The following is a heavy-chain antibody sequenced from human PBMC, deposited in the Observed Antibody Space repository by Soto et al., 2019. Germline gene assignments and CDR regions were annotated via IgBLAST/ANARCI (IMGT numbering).Heavy chain of an antibody. CDR2: IVPMFGTT. Sequence: QVQLVQSGAEVKKTGSSVRVSCKASTGAFVNNAITWVRQAPGQGLELVGTIVPMFGTTHYAQKFHGRVTFTADESTLTAFMELSVLRFDDTAVYYRARVALAGDLLGGVDSWGQGTL. V-gene: IGHV1-69*18. J-gene: IGHJ4*02. D-gene: IGHD6-19*01. CDR3: ARVALAGDLLGGVDS. CDR1: TGAFVNNA.